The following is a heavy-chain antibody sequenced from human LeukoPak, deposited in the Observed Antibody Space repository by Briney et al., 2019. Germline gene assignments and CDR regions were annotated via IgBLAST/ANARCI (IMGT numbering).Heavy chain of an antibody. CDR2: IYTSGST. D-gene: IGHD6-13*01. CDR3: ARATGYSSSWPETNWFDP. CDR1: GGSISSYY. J-gene: IGHJ5*02. V-gene: IGHV4-4*07. Sequence: SETLCLTCTGSGGSISSYYWSWIRQPAGKGLEWIGRIYTSGSTNYNPSLKSRVTMSVDTSKNQFSLKLSSVTAADTAVYYCARATGYSSSWPETNWFDPWGQGTLVTVSS.